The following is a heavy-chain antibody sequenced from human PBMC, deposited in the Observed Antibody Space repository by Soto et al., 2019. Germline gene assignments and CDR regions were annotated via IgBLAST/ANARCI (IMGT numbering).Heavy chain of an antibody. J-gene: IGHJ4*02. CDR1: GYTFNSYG. Sequence: QVHLVQSGAEVKKPGASVKVSCKASGYTFNSYGITWVRQAPGQGLEWMGWISAHNGNTDYAQKLQGRVIVTRDTSTSTAYMELRSLRSDDTAVYYCARGRYGDYWGQGALVTVSS. V-gene: IGHV1-18*01. CDR2: ISAHNGNT. D-gene: IGHD1-1*01. CDR3: ARGRYGDY.